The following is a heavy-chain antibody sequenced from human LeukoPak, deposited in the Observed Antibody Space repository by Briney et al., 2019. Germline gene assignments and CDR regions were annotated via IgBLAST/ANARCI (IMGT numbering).Heavy chain of an antibody. CDR3: ATSGYYGSGSYLYWYFDL. D-gene: IGHD3-10*01. J-gene: IGHJ2*01. Sequence: ASVKVSCKVSGYTLTELSMHWVRQAPGKGRECMGVFDPEYGEKIYAQQFQGRVTMTDDTSTDTAYMALSSLRSEDTAVYYCATSGYYGSGSYLYWYFDLWGRGTLVTVSS. V-gene: IGHV1-24*01. CDR2: FDPEYGEK. CDR1: GYTLTELS.